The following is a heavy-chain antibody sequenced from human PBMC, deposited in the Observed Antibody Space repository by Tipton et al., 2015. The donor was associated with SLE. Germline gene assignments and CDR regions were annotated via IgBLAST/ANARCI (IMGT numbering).Heavy chain of an antibody. J-gene: IGHJ3*02. CDR2: IYPGDSDT. CDR3: ARGSEQQLVLDAFDI. D-gene: IGHD6-13*01. CDR1: GYSFTSYW. Sequence: QLVQSGTEVKKPGESLRISCKGSGYSFTSYWIGWVRQMPGKGLEWMGIIYPGDSDTRYSPSFQGQVTISADKSISTAYLQWSSLKASDTAMYYCARGSEQQLVLDAFDIWGQGTMVTVSS. V-gene: IGHV5-51*01.